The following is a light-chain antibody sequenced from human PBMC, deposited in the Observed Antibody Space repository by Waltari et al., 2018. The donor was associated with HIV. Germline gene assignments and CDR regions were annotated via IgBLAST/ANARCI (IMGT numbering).Light chain of an antibody. CDR3: SSYTSSSTRV. CDR1: SSDVVGYNY. Sequence: GSPGQSITISCTGTSSDVVGYNYVSWYQQHPGKAPKLRIYEVSNRPSGVSNRFSGSKSGNTASLTISGLQAEDEADYYCSSYTSSSTRVFGGGTKLTVL. V-gene: IGLV2-14*01. CDR2: EVS. J-gene: IGLJ2*01.